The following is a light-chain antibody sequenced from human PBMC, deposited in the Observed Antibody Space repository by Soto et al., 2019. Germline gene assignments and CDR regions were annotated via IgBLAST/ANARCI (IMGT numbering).Light chain of an antibody. CDR1: QTISNY. V-gene: IGKV1-5*03. CDR2: RSS. CDR3: QQYYIYAT. J-gene: IGKJ1*01. Sequence: DIQMTQSPSTLSASVGDRVTITCRASQTISNYLTWCQQRPGKAPKLLIYRSSILHNGVPSRFSGSGSGTEFTLTISSLQPDDFATYYCQQYYIYATFGQGTRVEI.